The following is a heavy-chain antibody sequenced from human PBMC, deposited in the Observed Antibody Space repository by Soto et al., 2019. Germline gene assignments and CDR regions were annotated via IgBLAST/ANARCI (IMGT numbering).Heavy chain of an antibody. CDR3: ARAALSLLSFRPDNWFDP. Sequence: EVQLVESGGGLVKPGGSPRLSCAASGFTFSSYSMNWVRQAPGKGLEWVSSISSSSSYIYYADSVKGRFTISRDNAKNSLYLQMNSLRAEDTAVYYCARAALSLLSFRPDNWFDPWGQGTLVTVSS. J-gene: IGHJ5*02. D-gene: IGHD2-2*01. V-gene: IGHV3-21*01. CDR2: ISSSSSYI. CDR1: GFTFSSYS.